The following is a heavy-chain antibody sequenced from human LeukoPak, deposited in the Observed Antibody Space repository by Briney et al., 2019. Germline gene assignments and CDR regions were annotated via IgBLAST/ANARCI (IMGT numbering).Heavy chain of an antibody. D-gene: IGHD2-8*01. CDR3: ARGVRCTNGVCYRNWFDP. J-gene: IGHJ5*02. CDR1: GYTFTSYD. Sequence: ASVTVSCKASGYTFTSYDINWVRQATGQGLEWMGWMNPNSGNTGYAQKFQGRVTMTRNTSISTAYMELSSLRSEDTAVYYCARGVRCTNGVCYRNWFDPWGQGTLVTVSS. V-gene: IGHV1-8*01. CDR2: MNPNSGNT.